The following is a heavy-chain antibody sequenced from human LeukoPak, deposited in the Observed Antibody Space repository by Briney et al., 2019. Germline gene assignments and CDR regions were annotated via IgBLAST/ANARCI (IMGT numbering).Heavy chain of an antibody. V-gene: IGHV1-2*02. J-gene: IGHJ5*02. CDR1: GYTFTGYY. D-gene: IGHD6-13*01. CDR2: INPNSGGT. Sequence: ASVKVSCKASGYTFTGYYMHWVRQAPGQGLEWMGWINPNSGGTNYAQKLQGRVTMTTDTSTSTAYMELRSLRSDDTAVYYCARDYLVSGRGYSSSSNWFDPWGQGTLVTVSS. CDR3: ARDYLVSGRGYSSSSNWFDP.